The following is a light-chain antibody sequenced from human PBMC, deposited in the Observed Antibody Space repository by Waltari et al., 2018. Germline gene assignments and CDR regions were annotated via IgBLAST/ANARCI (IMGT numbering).Light chain of an antibody. CDR2: RAS. Sequence: ITCRASQSINRWLAWYQKKPGKAPNRLIYRASTLESGVPSRFSGSESGAEFTLTISSLQPDDFATYYCQQYSDDWTFGQGTKVEIK. J-gene: IGKJ1*01. CDR1: QSINRW. CDR3: QQYSDDWT. V-gene: IGKV1-5*03.